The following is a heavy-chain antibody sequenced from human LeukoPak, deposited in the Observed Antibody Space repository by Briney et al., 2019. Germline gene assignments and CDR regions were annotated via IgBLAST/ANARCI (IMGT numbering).Heavy chain of an antibody. Sequence: SVKVSCKSSGHTFRSYSISWVRQAPGQGLEWMGSIPPTFGTTYYAKKFHGRVTITTDESTSTAYMELSSLRSEDTAVYYCARLFRRTAMVENYFDYWGQGTLVTVSS. J-gene: IGHJ4*02. D-gene: IGHD5-18*01. CDR3: ARLFRRTAMVENYFDY. CDR1: GHTFRSYS. CDR2: IPPTFGTT. V-gene: IGHV1-69*05.